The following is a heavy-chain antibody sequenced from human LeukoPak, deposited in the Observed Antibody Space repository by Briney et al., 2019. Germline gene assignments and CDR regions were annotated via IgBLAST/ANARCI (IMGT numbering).Heavy chain of an antibody. CDR1: GYTFTGYY. CDR3: ARAGYYGSGSYYPLYNWFDP. D-gene: IGHD3-10*01. CDR2: INPNSGGT. V-gene: IGHV1-2*02. Sequence: GASVKVSCKASGYTFTGYYMHWVRQAPGQGVEWMGWINPNSGGTNYAQRFQGRVTMTRDTSISTAYMELSRLRSDDTAVYYCARAGYYGSGSYYPLYNWFDPWGQGTLVTASS. J-gene: IGHJ5*02.